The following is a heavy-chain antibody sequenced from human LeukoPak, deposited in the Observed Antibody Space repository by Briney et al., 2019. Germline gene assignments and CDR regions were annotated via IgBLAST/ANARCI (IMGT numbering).Heavy chain of an antibody. CDR1: GGSFSGYY. D-gene: IGHD2/OR15-2a*01. CDR2: INHSGST. J-gene: IGHJ4*02. CDR3: AREDSTTDFDS. V-gene: IGHV4-34*01. Sequence: PSETLSLTCAVYGGSFSGYYWSWIRQSPGKGLEWIGEINHSGSTNYNPSLKSRVTISVDTSKTQFSLKLSSVTAADTAVYYCAREDSTTDFDSWGRGTLVTVSS.